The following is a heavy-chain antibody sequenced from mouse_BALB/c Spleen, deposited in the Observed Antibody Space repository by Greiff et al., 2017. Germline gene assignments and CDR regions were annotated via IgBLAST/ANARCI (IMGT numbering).Heavy chain of an antibody. CDR2: ISYDGSN. Sequence: EVKLMESGPGLVKPSQSLSLTCSVTGYSIISGYYWNWIRQFPGNKLEWMGYISYDGSNNYNPSLKNRISITRDTSKNQFFLKLNSVTTEDTATYYCATGTWFAYWGQGTLVTVSA. CDR3: ATGTWFAY. J-gene: IGHJ3*01. CDR1: GYSIISGYY. V-gene: IGHV3-6*02. D-gene: IGHD4-1*01.